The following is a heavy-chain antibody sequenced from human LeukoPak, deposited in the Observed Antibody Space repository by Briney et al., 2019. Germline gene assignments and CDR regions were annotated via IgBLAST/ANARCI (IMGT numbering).Heavy chain of an antibody. D-gene: IGHD1-26*01. CDR3: ARGVTVIVGAEHFHY. J-gene: IGHJ4*02. CDR2: IYYSGST. V-gene: IGHV4-31*03. CDR1: GGSISSGGYY. Sequence: SQTLSLTCTVSGGSISSGGYYWSWIRQHPGKGLEWIGYIYYSGSTYYNPSLKSRVTISVDTSKNQFSLKLSSVTAADTAVYYCARGVTVIVGAEHFHYWGQGTLVTVSS.